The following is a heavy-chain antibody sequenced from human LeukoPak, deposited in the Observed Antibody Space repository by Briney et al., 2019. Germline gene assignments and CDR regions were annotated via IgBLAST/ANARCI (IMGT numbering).Heavy chain of an antibody. V-gene: IGHV3-53*01. D-gene: IGHD6-19*01. Sequence: GGSLRLSCAASGFTVSSNYMSWVRQAPGKVLEWVSVIYSGGSTYYADSVKGRFTISRDNSKNTLYLQMNSLRAEDTAVYYCARERSSGWPSYYYYYMDVWGKGTTVTISS. J-gene: IGHJ6*03. CDR2: IYSGGST. CDR3: ARERSSGWPSYYYYYMDV. CDR1: GFTVSSNY.